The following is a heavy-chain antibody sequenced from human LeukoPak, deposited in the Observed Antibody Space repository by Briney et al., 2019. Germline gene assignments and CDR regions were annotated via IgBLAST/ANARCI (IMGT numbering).Heavy chain of an antibody. D-gene: IGHD5-12*01. CDR3: AKDMRSRGYSGYHCFDY. CDR1: RYTFTGYY. V-gene: IGHV1-2*02. CDR2: INPHSGDT. Sequence: ASVKVSCKASRYTFTGYYMHWVRQAPGQGLEWMGWINPHSGDTNYAQKFQGRVTMTRDTSTSTAYMEVSRLRSDDTAVYYCAKDMRSRGYSGYHCFDYWGQGTLVTVSA. J-gene: IGHJ4*02.